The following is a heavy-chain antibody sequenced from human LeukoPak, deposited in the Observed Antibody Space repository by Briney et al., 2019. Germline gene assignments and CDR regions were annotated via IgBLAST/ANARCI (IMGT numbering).Heavy chain of an antibody. V-gene: IGHV4-34*01. D-gene: IGHD2-2*01. CDR1: GGSFSGYY. CDR3: ARDTGYCSSTSCPPGGGYGMDV. Sequence: PSETLSLTCAVYGGSFSGYYWSWIRQPPGKGLEWIGEINHSGSTNYNPSLKSRVTISVDTSKNQFSLKLSSVTAADTAVYYCARDTGYCSSTSCPPGGGYGMDVWGQGTTVTISS. CDR2: INHSGST. J-gene: IGHJ6*02.